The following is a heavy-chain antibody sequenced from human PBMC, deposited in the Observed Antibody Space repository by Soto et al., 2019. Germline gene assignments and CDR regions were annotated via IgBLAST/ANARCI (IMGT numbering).Heavy chain of an antibody. J-gene: IGHJ4*02. CDR2: ISYNGRNK. Sequence: QVQLVESGGDVVQPGRSLRLSCAASGFTFSFYAMHWVRQAPGKGLEWVAVISYNGRNKHYVESVKGRFTISSDNSQDTLYLQMDSLRPDDTAVYYCARQAKIGDRSQFYFDSWGQGTLVTVSS. CDR3: ARQAKIGDRSQFYFDS. CDR1: GFTFSFYA. V-gene: IGHV3-30*04. D-gene: IGHD3-16*01.